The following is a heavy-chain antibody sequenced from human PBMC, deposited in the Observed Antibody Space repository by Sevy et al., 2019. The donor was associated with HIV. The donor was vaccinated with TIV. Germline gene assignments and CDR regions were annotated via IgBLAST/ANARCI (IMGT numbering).Heavy chain of an antibody. Sequence: SETLSLTCAVSGYSIRSGHYWGWIRQSPGKGLEWIGSIYESGRTFYNPSLESRVTMSVDTSKNQFSLQVNSVTAADTAVYYCARLRDILVIPAGGYFDYWGHGTLVTVSS. V-gene: IGHV4-38-2*01. CDR1: GYSIRSGHY. D-gene: IGHD2-2*01. J-gene: IGHJ4*01. CDR2: IYESGRT. CDR3: ARLRDILVIPAGGYFDY.